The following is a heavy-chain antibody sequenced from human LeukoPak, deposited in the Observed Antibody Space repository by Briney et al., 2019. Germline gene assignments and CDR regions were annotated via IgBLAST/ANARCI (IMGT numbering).Heavy chain of an antibody. CDR3: ASNGLLDY. CDR2: ITGGSSTIT. CDR1: GFTFSSYS. Sequence: PGGSLRLSCAASGFTFSSYSMNWVRQAPGKGLEWLSYITGGSSTITYYADSVEGRFTISRDNAKNSLDLQMTSLRAEDTAVYYCASNGLLDYWGQGTLVTVSS. V-gene: IGHV3-48*01. J-gene: IGHJ4*02. D-gene: IGHD5-18*01.